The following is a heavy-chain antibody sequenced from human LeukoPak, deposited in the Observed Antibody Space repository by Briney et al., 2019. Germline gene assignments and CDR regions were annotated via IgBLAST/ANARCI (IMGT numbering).Heavy chain of an antibody. D-gene: IGHD3-16*02. CDR3: ARVTFGGVIVLDY. V-gene: IGHV3-23*01. CDR1: GFTFSSYA. CDR2: ISGSGGST. Sequence: GGSLRLSCAASGFTFSSYAMSWVRQAPGKGLEWVSAISGSGGSTYYADSVKGRFTISRDNSKNTLYLQMNSLRAEDTAVYYCARVTFGGVIVLDYWGQGTLVTVSS. J-gene: IGHJ4*02.